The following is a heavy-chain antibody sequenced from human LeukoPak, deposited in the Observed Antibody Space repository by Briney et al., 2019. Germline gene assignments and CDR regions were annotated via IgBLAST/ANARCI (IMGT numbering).Heavy chain of an antibody. D-gene: IGHD3-3*01. J-gene: IGHJ6*03. Sequence: SETLSLTCTVSGGSISSYYWSWIRQPPGKGLEWIGYIYYSGSTNYNPSLKSRVTISVDTSKNQFSLKLSSVTAADTAVYYCARDQRDFWSGCYYYMDVWGKGTTVTVSS. CDR3: ARDQRDFWSGCYYYMDV. CDR1: GGSISSYY. CDR2: IYYSGST. V-gene: IGHV4-59*01.